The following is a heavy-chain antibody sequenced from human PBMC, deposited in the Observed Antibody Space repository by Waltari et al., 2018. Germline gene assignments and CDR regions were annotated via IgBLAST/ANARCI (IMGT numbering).Heavy chain of an antibody. CDR1: GGSISSGDYY. V-gene: IGHV4-30-4*08. CDR2: IYYSGST. D-gene: IGHD1-26*01. J-gene: IGHJ5*02. Sequence: QVQLQESGPGLVKPSQTLSLTCTVSGGSISSGDYYWHWIRQPPGKGLEWIGYIYYSGSTYYNPSLKSRVTISVDTSKNQFSLKLSSVTAADTAVYYCARGIVGATGWFDPWGQGTLVTVSS. CDR3: ARGIVGATGWFDP.